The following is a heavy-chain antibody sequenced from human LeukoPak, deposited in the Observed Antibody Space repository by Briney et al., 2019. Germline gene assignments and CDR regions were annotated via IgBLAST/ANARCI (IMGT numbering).Heavy chain of an antibody. CDR1: GFTFSQTW. CDR2: IKNDATP. J-gene: IGHJ4*02. CDR3: ARDHYYNQDY. D-gene: IGHD3-10*01. V-gene: IGHV3-74*01. Sequence: GGSLRLSCAASGFTFSQTWMHWVRQAPGKGLVWVAVIKNDATPTYADSAKGRFTISRDNAKNTVYLQMNSLTLEDTAVYYCARDHYYNQDYWGQGTLVTASS.